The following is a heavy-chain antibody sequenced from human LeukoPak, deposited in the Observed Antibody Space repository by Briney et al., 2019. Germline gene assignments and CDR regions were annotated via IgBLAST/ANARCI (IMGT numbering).Heavy chain of an antibody. J-gene: IGHJ4*02. D-gene: IGHD6-19*01. CDR2: INHSGST. CDR3: ARRAVAGSFDY. CDR1: GGSFSGYY. V-gene: IGHV4-34*01. Sequence: PSETQSLTCAVYGGSFSGYYWSWIRQPPGKGLEWIGEINHSGSTNYNPSLKSRVTISVDTSKNQFSLKLSSVTAADTAVYYCARRAVAGSFDYWGQGTLVTVSS.